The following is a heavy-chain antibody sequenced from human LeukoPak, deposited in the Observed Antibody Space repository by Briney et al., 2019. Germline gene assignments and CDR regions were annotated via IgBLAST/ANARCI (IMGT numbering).Heavy chain of an antibody. Sequence: GGSLRLSCAASGFTFSSYGMHWVRQAPGKGLEWVAVIWYDGSNKYYADSVKGRLTISRDNSKNTLYLQMNSLRAEDTAVYYCARDGALYNSYFDYWGQGTLVTVSS. CDR1: GFTFSSYG. CDR2: IWYDGSNK. V-gene: IGHV3-33*01. D-gene: IGHD5-24*01. CDR3: ARDGALYNSYFDY. J-gene: IGHJ4*02.